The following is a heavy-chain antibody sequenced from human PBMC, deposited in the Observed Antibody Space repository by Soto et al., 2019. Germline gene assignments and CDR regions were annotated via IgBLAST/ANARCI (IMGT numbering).Heavy chain of an antibody. J-gene: IGHJ3*01. V-gene: IGHV4-30-4*08. CDR3: PGDKKTSDNPAVVTFDAFNP. CDR2: IYYRAST. CDR1: GDSTSRDAHK. D-gene: IGHD2-21*01. Sequence: PSESQSLTCTVSGDSTSRDAHKWSWIRQVPGTGLDWSGYIYYRASTNYKAYINGRVATSLDPPQNLFSLTLSSETAAHTAIYCSPGDKKTSDNPAVVTFDAFNPWGPRTLVTVS.